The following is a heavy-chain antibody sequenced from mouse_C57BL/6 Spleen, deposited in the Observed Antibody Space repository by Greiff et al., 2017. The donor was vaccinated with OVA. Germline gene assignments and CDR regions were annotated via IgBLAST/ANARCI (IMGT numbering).Heavy chain of an antibody. V-gene: IGHV1-64*01. CDR3: AREDSSGYDYAMDY. CDR1: GYTFTSYW. Sequence: QVQLKQPGAELVKPGASVKLSCKASGYTFTSYWMHWVKQRPGQGLEWIGMIHPNSGSTNYNEKFKSKATLTVDKSSSTAYMQLSSLTSEDSAVYDCAREDSSGYDYAMDYWGQGTSVTVSS. CDR2: IHPNSGST. J-gene: IGHJ4*01. D-gene: IGHD3-2*02.